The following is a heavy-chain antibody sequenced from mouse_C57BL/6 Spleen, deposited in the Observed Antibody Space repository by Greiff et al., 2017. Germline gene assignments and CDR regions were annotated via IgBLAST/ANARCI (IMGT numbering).Heavy chain of an antibody. J-gene: IGHJ2*01. V-gene: IGHV5-17*01. CDR3: ARPGYYSNYSYYFDY. CDR2: ISSGSSTI. CDR1: GFTFSDYG. Sequence: VQLKESGGGLVKPGGSLTLSCAASGFTFSDYGMHWVRQAPEKGLEWVAYISSGSSTIYYADTVKGRFTISRDNAKNTLFLQMTSLRSEDTAMYYCARPGYYSNYSYYFDYWGQGTTRTVSS. D-gene: IGHD2-5*01.